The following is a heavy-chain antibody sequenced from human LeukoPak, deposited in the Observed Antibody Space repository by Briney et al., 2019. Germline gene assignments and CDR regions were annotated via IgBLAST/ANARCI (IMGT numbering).Heavy chain of an antibody. Sequence: PSVKVSCKASGYTFTSYGISWVRQAPGQGLEWMGWISAYNGNTNYAQKLQGRVTMTTDTSTSTAYMELRSLRSDDTAVYYCARVVDILTGYLYYFDYWGQGTLVTVSS. CDR3: ARVVDILTGYLYYFDY. CDR1: GYTFTSYG. CDR2: ISAYNGNT. D-gene: IGHD3-9*01. V-gene: IGHV1-18*01. J-gene: IGHJ4*02.